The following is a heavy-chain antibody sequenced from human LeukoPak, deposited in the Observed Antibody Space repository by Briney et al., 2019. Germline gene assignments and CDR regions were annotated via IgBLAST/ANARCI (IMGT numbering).Heavy chain of an antibody. J-gene: IGHJ5*01. CDR3: ASGFDSVVVGLYNWLDS. CDR1: GLTFSNNA. CDR2: ISGSGGDT. V-gene: IGHV3-23*01. D-gene: IGHD2-15*01. Sequence: PGGSLRLSWAASGLTFSNNAMTCDRQAPGKGLEWVSSISGSGGDTYYADSVQGRFAISRDNSRTTLYLQMNSLRAEDTAIYYCASGFDSVVVGLYNWLDSWGQGTLVTVSS.